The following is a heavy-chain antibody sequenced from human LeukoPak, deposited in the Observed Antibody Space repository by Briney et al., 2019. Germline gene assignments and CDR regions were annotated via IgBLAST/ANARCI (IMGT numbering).Heavy chain of an antibody. Sequence: SGGSLRLSCAASGFTFSSYAMSWVRQAPGKGLEWVSAISGSGGSTYYADSVKGRFTISRDNSKNTLYLQMNSLRAEDTAVYYCAKGRSSSWYLQDYWGQGTLVTVSS. CDR2: ISGSGGST. CDR1: GFTFSSYA. V-gene: IGHV3-23*01. D-gene: IGHD6-13*01. J-gene: IGHJ4*02. CDR3: AKGRSSSWYLQDY.